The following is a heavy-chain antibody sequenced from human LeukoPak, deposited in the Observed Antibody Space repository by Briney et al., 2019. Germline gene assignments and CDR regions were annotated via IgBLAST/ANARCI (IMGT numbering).Heavy chain of an antibody. CDR3: ARDAYRDRYFDY. D-gene: IGHD4-11*01. V-gene: IGHV3-7*01. J-gene: IGHJ4*02. CDR2: IKQGGSEK. CDR1: GFTFSSYS. Sequence: GGSLRLSCAASGFTFSSYSMNWVRQAPGKGLEWVANIKQGGSEKYYVDSVKGRFTISRDSAKNSLYLQMNSLRAEDTAVYYCARDAYRDRYFDYWGQGTLVTVSS.